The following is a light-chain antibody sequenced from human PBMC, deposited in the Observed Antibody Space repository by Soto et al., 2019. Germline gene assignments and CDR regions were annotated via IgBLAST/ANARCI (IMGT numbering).Light chain of an antibody. CDR2: GAS. V-gene: IGKV3D-20*02. CDR3: QQRSNWIT. J-gene: IGKJ5*01. Sequence: EIVWPQSPGTLSLSPGERATLSCRASQSVSSSYLAWYQQKPGQAPRLLIYGASSRATGIPDRFSGSGSGTDFTLTISRLEPEDFAVYYCQQRSNWITFGQGTRLEIK. CDR1: QSVSSSY.